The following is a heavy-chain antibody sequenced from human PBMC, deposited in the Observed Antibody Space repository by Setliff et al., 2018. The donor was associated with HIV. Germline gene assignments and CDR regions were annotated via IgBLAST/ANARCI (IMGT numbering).Heavy chain of an antibody. CDR2: IFDSGTT. J-gene: IGHJ4*02. V-gene: IGHV4-59*08. CDR1: GGSITSYY. D-gene: IGHD3-10*01. Sequence: PSETLSLTCTVSGGSITSYYWNWIRQSQGKGLEWIGYIFDSGTTKYNPSVTSRVTISVDASKNQFFLQLISVTAADTAVYYCARQGGYNSPLMVWGQGKLVTVSS. CDR3: ARQGGYNSPLMV.